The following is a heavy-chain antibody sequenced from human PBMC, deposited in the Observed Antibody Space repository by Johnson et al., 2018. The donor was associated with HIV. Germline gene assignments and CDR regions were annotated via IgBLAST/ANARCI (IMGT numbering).Heavy chain of an antibody. D-gene: IGHD1-26*01. V-gene: IGHV3-30*04. CDR2: ISFDGGNN. J-gene: IGHJ3*01. CDR1: GLNFSDYG. CDR3: ARGRPRWEPLRGGAFDL. Sequence: QVQVVESGGGVVQPGRSVRLSCVVSGLNFSDYGMHWVRQAPGKGLEWVAVISFDGGNNYYTDSVKGRFTSPRYNSKNTLYLQMNSLRAEDKGVYYCARGRPRWEPLRGGAFDLWCQGTMVTVSS.